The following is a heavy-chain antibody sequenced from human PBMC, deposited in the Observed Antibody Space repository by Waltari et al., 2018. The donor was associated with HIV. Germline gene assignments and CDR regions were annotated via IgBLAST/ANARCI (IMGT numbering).Heavy chain of an antibody. CDR3: AIGTRPSEYNYHGMDV. V-gene: IGHV1-69*01. CDR2: IIPIFGTP. D-gene: IGHD6-6*01. J-gene: IGHJ6*02. Sequence: QVQLVQSGAEVKKPGSSLQVSCTASGATFLNSALNWVRQAHGQGLEWTGGIIPIFGTPNYAKRLRGRVTIAADESTSTAYMEWRSMRSDDTAVYYCAIGTRPSEYNYHGMDVWGHRTSVTVS. CDR1: GATFLNSA.